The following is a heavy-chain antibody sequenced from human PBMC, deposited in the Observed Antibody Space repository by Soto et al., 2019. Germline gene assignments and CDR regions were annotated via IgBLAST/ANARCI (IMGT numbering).Heavy chain of an antibody. CDR1: GGTFSSYA. V-gene: IGHV1-69*13. D-gene: IGHD6-6*01. CDR2: IIPIFGTA. Sequence: GASVKVSCKASGGTFSSYAISWVRQAPGQGLEWMGGIIPIFGTANYAQKFQGRVTITADESTSTAYMELSSLRSEDTAVYYCARIEYSSSSPSAPYGMDVWGQGTTVTAP. CDR3: ARIEYSSSSPSAPYGMDV. J-gene: IGHJ6*02.